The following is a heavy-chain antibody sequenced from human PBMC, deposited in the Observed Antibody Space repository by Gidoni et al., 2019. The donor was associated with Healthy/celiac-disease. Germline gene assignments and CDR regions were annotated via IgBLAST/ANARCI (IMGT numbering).Heavy chain of an antibody. CDR3: ARHPEYCSGGSCHHAVIDY. CDR2: IYPDYCDS. D-gene: IGHD2-15*01. V-gene: IGHV5-51*01. J-gene: IGHJ4*02. Sequence: EVQLVQSGAEVTQPGESLKIYCKGSGYSFTSSWIGWVRQMPGKGLDWMGIIYPDYCDSRYSPSFQGQVTISADKSISTAYLQWSSLKASDTAMYYCARHPEYCSGGSCHHAVIDYWGQGTLVTVSS. CDR1: GYSFTSSW.